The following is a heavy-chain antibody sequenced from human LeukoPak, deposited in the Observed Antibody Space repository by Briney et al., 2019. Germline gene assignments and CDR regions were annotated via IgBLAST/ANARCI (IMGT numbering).Heavy chain of an antibody. Sequence: ASVKVSCKASGYTFTSYGISWVRQAPGQGLEWMGWISAYNGNTNYAQKLQGRVTMTTDTSTDTAYMELSSLRSEDTAVYYCASVGPQAPDRLRIAARLPNEAFDIWGQGTMVTVSS. CDR3: ASVGPQAPDRLRIAARLPNEAFDI. V-gene: IGHV1-18*01. CDR1: GYTFTSYG. J-gene: IGHJ3*02. CDR2: ISAYNGNT. D-gene: IGHD6-6*01.